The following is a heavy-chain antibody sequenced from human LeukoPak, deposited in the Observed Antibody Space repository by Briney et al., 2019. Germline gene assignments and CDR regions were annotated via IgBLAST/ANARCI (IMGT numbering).Heavy chain of an antibody. V-gene: IGHV3-33*01. D-gene: IGHD6-19*01. CDR2: IWDDGSNT. CDR1: GFIFKTYA. J-gene: IGHJ4*02. CDR3: VRDPPSSGWSFDY. Sequence: PVTLSCAASGFIFKTYAMLWVAPAPGKAREGVTMIWDDGSNTYYSDAVKGRFTISRDNSTNTVYLQMNRLRVEDTAVYYCVRDPPSSGWSFDYWGQGALVTVSS.